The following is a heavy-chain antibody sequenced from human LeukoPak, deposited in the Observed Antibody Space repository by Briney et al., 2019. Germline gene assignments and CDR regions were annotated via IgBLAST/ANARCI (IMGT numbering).Heavy chain of an antibody. D-gene: IGHD2-15*01. CDR1: GFTFSRHG. Sequence: GGSLRLSCVASGFTFSRHGMFWVRQAPGKGLEWVAGIWYDGSKQTYADPAKGRFTISRDNSKNTVYLQMNSLRAEDTAVYYCASDLLYWGQGTLVTVSS. V-gene: IGHV3-33*07. CDR3: ASDLLY. J-gene: IGHJ4*02. CDR2: IWYDGSKQ.